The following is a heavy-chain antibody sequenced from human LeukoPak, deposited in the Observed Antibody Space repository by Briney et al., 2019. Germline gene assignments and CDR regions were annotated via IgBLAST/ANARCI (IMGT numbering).Heavy chain of an antibody. CDR3: ASGSSPASSFDS. D-gene: IGHD2-15*01. Sequence: ASVKVSCKASGGTFSSYAISWVRQAPGQGLEWMGRIIPIFGTAKYAQKLQGRVTITTDESTSTAYMELSSLRSGDTAVYYCASGSSPASSFDSWGQGTLVTVSP. V-gene: IGHV1-69*05. CDR2: IIPIFGTA. J-gene: IGHJ4*02. CDR1: GGTFSSYA.